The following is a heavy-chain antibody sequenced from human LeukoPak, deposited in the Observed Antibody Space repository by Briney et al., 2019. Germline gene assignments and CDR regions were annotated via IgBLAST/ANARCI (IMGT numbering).Heavy chain of an antibody. V-gene: IGHV3-23*01. CDR2: IYPNGGST. Sequence: GETLCLTCAASGFTFSTYSMTWIRQRPGKGLEWVWSIYPNGGSTFYADSVKGRFTISRDNSKNTLYLQMSSLRTEDTAIYYCAKDVVPDSGWDLDYWGQGTLVTVSS. CDR1: GFTFSTYS. CDR3: AKDVVPDSGWDLDY. J-gene: IGHJ4*02. D-gene: IGHD6-19*01.